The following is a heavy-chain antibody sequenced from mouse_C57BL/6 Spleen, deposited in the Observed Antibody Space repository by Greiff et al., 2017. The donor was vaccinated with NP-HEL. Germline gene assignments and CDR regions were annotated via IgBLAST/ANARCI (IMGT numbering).Heavy chain of an antibody. V-gene: IGHV3-6*01. J-gene: IGHJ1*03. CDR1: GYSITSGYY. CDR3: AKIYYDYDVDV. CDR2: ISYDGSN. D-gene: IGHD2-4*01. Sequence: EVKLQESGPGLVKPSQSLSLTCSVTGYSITSGYYWNWIRQFPGNKLEWMGYISYDGSNNYNPSLKNRISITRDTSKNQFFLKLNSVTTEDTATYYCAKIYYDYDVDVWGTGTTVTVSS.